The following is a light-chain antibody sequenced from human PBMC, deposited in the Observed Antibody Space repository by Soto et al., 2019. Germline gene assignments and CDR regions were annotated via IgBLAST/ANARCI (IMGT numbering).Light chain of an antibody. CDR3: AAWDDSLNGYV. Sequence: QSVLTQPPSASGTPGQRVTISCSGSSXNIGSNIVNWYQQLPGTAPKLLIYSNNQRPSGVPDRFSGSKSGTSASLAISGLQSEDEADYYCAAWDDSLNGYVFGTGTKVTVL. J-gene: IGLJ1*01. V-gene: IGLV1-44*01. CDR1: SXNIGSNI. CDR2: SNN.